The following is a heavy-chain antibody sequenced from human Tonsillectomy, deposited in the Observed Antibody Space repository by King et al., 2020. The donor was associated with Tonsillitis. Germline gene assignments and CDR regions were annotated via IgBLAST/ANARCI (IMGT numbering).Heavy chain of an antibody. Sequence: VQLQQWGAGLLKPSETLSLTCAVYGGSFSAYYWTWIRQPPGKGLEWIGEINHSGSTNYNPSLKSRVTISVDTSKNQFSLNMSSVTAADTAVYYCARRGGGWPRLEPWGQGTLVTVSS. CDR3: ARRGGGWPRLEP. V-gene: IGHV4-34*01. D-gene: IGHD2-15*01. CDR1: GGSFSAYY. J-gene: IGHJ5*02. CDR2: INHSGST.